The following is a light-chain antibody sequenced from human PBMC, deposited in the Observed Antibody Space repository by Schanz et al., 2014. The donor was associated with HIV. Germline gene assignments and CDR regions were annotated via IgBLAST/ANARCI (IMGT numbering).Light chain of an antibody. CDR3: AAWDDSLNGVV. Sequence: QSVLTQPPSVSGAPGQRVTISCTGSSSNIGAGYDVHWYQQLPGTAPKLLIYYDYLLPSGVSDRFSGSKSGTSASLAISGLQSEDEADYYCAAWDDSLNGVVFGGGTKLTVL. CDR2: YDY. CDR1: SSNIGAGYD. J-gene: IGLJ2*01. V-gene: IGLV1-36*01.